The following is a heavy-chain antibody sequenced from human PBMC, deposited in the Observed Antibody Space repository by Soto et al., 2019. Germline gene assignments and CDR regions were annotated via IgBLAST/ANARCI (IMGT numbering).Heavy chain of an antibody. V-gene: IGHV1-69*02. CDR1: GYTFTSYT. CDR3: ARDSSGWYGAFDI. J-gene: IGHJ3*02. CDR2: IIPILGIA. Sequence: ASVKVSCKASGYTFTSYTISWVRQAPGQGLEWMGRIIPILGIANYAQKFQGRVTITADKSTSTAYMELSSLRSEDTAVYYCARDSSGWYGAFDIWGQGTMVTVSS. D-gene: IGHD6-19*01.